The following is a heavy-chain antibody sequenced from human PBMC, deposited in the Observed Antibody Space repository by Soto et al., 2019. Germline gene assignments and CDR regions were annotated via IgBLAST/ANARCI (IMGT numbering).Heavy chain of an antibody. D-gene: IGHD2-15*01. Sequence: PSETLSLTCTVSGGSISSGGYYWSWIRQHPGKGLEWIGYIYYSGSTYYNPSLKSRVTISVDTPKNQFSLKLSSVTAADTAVYYCAREGGGYCSGGSCYSVITWGQGTLVTVSS. CDR1: GGSISSGGYY. CDR3: AREGGGYCSGGSCYSVIT. J-gene: IGHJ4*02. V-gene: IGHV4-31*03. CDR2: IYYSGST.